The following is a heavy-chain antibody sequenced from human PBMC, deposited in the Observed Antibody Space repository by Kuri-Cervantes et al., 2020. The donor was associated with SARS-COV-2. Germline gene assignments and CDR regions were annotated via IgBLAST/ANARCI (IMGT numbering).Heavy chain of an antibody. V-gene: IGHV3-21*01. D-gene: IGHD3-3*01. CDR2: ISNSGSYI. Sequence: GESLKISCAVSGFTFSNYSMSWVRQAPGKGLEWVSSISNSGSYIYYADSVRGRFTISRDNAKNSLYLQMNGLRAEDTAVYYCARDCYDFNNGYYTGQFAYWGQGTLVTVSS. J-gene: IGHJ4*02. CDR1: GFTFSNYS. CDR3: ARDCYDFNNGYYTGQFAY.